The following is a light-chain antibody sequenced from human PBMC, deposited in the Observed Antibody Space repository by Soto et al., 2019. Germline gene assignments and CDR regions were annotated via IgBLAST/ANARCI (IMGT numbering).Light chain of an antibody. CDR2: DAS. V-gene: IGKV3-11*01. Sequence: EIVLTQSPATLSLSPGERATLSCRASQSVSYYLAWYQQKPGQAPRLLIYDASNRAAGIPARFSVSGSGADFTLTISSLEPEDFAIYYCQHRANWPLTFGGGTKVEI. CDR1: QSVSYY. CDR3: QHRANWPLT. J-gene: IGKJ4*01.